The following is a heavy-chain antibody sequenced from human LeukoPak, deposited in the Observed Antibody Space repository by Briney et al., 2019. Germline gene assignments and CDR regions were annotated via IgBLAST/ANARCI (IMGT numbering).Heavy chain of an antibody. V-gene: IGHV1-69*13. D-gene: IGHD6-6*01. CDR1: GGTFSSYA. CDR2: IIPIFGTA. CDR3: ARDLRYSSSSENYYYYGMDV. J-gene: IGHJ6*02. Sequence: SVKVSCKASGGTFSSYAISWVRQAPGQGLEWMGGIIPIFGTANYAQKFQGRVTITADESTSTAYMELSSLRSDDTAVYYCARDLRYSSSSENYYYYGMDVWGQGTTVTVSS.